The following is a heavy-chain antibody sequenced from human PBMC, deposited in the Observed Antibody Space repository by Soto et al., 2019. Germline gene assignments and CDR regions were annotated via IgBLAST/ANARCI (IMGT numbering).Heavy chain of an antibody. V-gene: IGHV4-59*01. CDR3: ARAVAYCGGDCYTGWFDP. CDR1: GGSISSYY. CDR2: IYYSGST. Sequence: KASETLSLTCTVSGGSISSYYWSWIRQPPGKGLEWIGYIYYSGSTNYNPSLKSRVTISVDTSKNQFSLKLSSVTAADTAVYYCARAVAYCGGDCYTGWFDPWGQGTLVTVSS. J-gene: IGHJ5*02. D-gene: IGHD2-21*02.